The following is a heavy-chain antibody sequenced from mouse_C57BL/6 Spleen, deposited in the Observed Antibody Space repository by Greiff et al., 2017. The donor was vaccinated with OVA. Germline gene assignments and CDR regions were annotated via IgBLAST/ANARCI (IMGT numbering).Heavy chain of an antibody. V-gene: IGHV5-4*03. J-gene: IGHJ3*01. CDR2: ISDGGSYT. CDR1: GFTFSSYA. CDR3: ARADGNYRFAY. D-gene: IGHD2-1*01. Sequence: EVKLQESGGGLVKPGGSLKLSCAASGFTFSSYAMSWVRQTPEKRLEWVATISDGGSYTYYPDNVKGRFTISRDNAKNNLYLQMSHLKSEDTAMYYCARADGNYRFAYWGQGTLVTVSA.